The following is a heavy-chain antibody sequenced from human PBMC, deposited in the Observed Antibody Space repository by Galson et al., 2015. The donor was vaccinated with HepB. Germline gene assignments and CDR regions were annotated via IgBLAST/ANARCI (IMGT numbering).Heavy chain of an antibody. CDR2: FDPEDGET. J-gene: IGHJ5*02. CDR3: ATGGAVVVPAVGYWFDP. V-gene: IGHV1-24*01. D-gene: IGHD2-2*01. CDR1: GYTLTELS. Sequence: SVKVSCKVSGYTLTELSMHWVRQAPGKGLEWMGGFDPEDGETIYAQKFQGRVTMTEDTSTDTAYMELSSLRSEDTAVYYCATGGAVVVPAVGYWFDPWGQGTLVTVSS.